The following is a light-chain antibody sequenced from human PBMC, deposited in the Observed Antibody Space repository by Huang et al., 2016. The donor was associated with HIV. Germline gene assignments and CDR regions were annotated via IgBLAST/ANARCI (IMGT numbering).Light chain of an antibody. CDR3: QQCGSPTWT. CDR1: QFVANAY. J-gene: IGKJ1*01. Sequence: EIVLTQSPGTLSLSPGDRATLSCRASQFVANAYVAWYQHKPGQSPRLLIYGAPRGAAGIPDRFSGSGFGTDFALTISRLEPDDFAVYFCQQCGSPTWTFGQGTKVEIK. V-gene: IGKV3-20*01. CDR2: GAP.